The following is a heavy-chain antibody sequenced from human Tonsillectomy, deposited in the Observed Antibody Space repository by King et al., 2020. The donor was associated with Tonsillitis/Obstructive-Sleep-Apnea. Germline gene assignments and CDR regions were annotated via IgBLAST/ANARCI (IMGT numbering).Heavy chain of an antibody. D-gene: IGHD2-15*01. V-gene: IGHV1-24*01. J-gene: IGHJ4*02. CDR2: FDPENGET. CDR3: ATQPSKGGAFDY. CDR1: GYSLTELS. Sequence: QVQLVQSGAEVKKPGASVMVSCKVSGYSLTELSMHWVRQAPGKGLEWMGGFDPENGETIYAQKFQGRVTMTEDTSTDTAYMELSSLRYDDTAVYYCATQPSKGGAFDYWGQGPLVTVSS.